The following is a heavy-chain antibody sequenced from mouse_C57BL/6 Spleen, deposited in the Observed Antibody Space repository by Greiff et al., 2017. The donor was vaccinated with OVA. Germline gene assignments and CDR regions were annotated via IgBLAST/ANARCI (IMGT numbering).Heavy chain of an antibody. Sequence: VQLQQSGAELVKPGASVKLSCTASGFNIKDYYMHWVKQRTEQGLEWIGRIDPEDGETKYAPKCQGKATITADTSSNTAYLQLSSLTSEDTAVYYCARTDYYGSSYIAYWGQGTLVTVSA. D-gene: IGHD1-1*01. CDR3: ARTDYYGSSYIAY. V-gene: IGHV14-2*01. CDR2: IDPEDGET. J-gene: IGHJ3*01. CDR1: GFNIKDYY.